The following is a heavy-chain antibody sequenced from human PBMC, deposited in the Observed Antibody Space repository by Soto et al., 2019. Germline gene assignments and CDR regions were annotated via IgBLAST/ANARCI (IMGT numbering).Heavy chain of an antibody. D-gene: IGHD6-19*01. CDR3: ARDRRSGWYNWFDP. CDR1: GYTFTSYG. J-gene: IGHJ5*02. V-gene: IGHV1-18*01. Sequence: ASVKVSCKASGYTFTSYGISWVRQAPGQGLELMGWISAYNGNTNYAQKLQGRVTMTTDTSTSTAYMELRSLRSDDTAVYYCARDRRSGWYNWFDPWGRGTLVTVSS. CDR2: ISAYNGNT.